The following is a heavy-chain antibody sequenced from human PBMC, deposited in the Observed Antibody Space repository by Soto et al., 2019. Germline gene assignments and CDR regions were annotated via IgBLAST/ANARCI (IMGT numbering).Heavy chain of an antibody. CDR1: GYTFTNHH. Sequence: QVQLAQSGAEVKKPGASVRVSCKASGYTFTNHHMHWVRQVPGEGLEWMGMINPRGGGTNYPQKFQGRVTMTRDTSTSTGYMALSRLKYDDTALLYCCSVDYGQGYWGQGTLVTVSS. J-gene: IGHJ4*02. V-gene: IGHV1-46*03. D-gene: IGHD3-10*01. CDR3: CSVDYGQGY. CDR2: INPRGGGT.